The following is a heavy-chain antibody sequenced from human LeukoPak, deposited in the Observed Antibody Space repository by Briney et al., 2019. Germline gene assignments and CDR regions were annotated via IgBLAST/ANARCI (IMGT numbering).Heavy chain of an antibody. J-gene: IGHJ4*02. D-gene: IGHD1-26*01. CDR2: IYHSGNT. CDR3: ARVGATIPGDY. Sequence: PSETLSLTCAVSAYSISSGYYWGWIRQPPEKGLEWIGSIYHSGNTYYNPSLKSRVTISVDTSKNQFSLKLSSVTAADTAVYYCARVGATIPGDYWGQGTLVTVSS. V-gene: IGHV4-38-2*01. CDR1: AYSISSGYY.